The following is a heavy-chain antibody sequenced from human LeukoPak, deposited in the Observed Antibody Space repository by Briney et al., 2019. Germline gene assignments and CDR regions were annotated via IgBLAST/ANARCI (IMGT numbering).Heavy chain of an antibody. CDR1: GFTFSSYW. CDR3: ATYKNQLRTVYFDY. J-gene: IGHJ4*02. CDR2: IKQDGSDK. Sequence: GGSLRLSCAASGFTFSSYWMSWVRQAPGKGLEWVANIKQDGSDKNYVDSVKGRFTISKDNAKNLLSLEMNGLRAEDTAVYYCATYKNQLRTVYFDYWGQGSLVTVSS. V-gene: IGHV3-7*02. D-gene: IGHD1-1*01.